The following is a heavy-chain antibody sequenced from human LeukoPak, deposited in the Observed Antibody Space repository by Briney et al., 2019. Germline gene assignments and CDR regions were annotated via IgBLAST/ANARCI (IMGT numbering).Heavy chain of an antibody. D-gene: IGHD2-2*01. CDR1: GFTFSTYA. J-gene: IGHJ4*02. V-gene: IGHV3-23*01. CDR2: VSGSGGST. CDR3: AKDTCSSTSCSNDY. Sequence: GGSLRLSCAASGFTFSTYAMSWVRQAPGKGLEWVSAVSGSGGSTYYADSVKGRFTISRDNAKNSLYLQMNSLRAEDTALYYCAKDTCSSTSCSNDYWGQGTLVTVSS.